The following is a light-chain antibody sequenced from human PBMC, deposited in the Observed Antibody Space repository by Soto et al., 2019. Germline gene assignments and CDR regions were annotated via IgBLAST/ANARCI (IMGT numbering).Light chain of an antibody. J-gene: IGKJ4*01. Sequence: DIQMTQSPSSLSASVGDRVTITCRASQSIRTYLQWYQQKPGKVPKLLIYAASTLQSGVPSRFSGSGSGTDFTLTISSLQPEDFATYFCQHGYSYSRAFARGTKVDIK. CDR2: AAS. V-gene: IGKV1-39*01. CDR3: QHGYSYSRA. CDR1: QSIRTY.